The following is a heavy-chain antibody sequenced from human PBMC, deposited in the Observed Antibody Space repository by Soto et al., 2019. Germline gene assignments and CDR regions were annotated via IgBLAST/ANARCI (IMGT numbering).Heavy chain of an antibody. V-gene: IGHV1-18*04. CDR2: VNPTGGKT. CDR3: ARDRQYQLLSTYYGMDV. D-gene: IGHD2-2*01. Sequence: GASVKVSCKASGYTFTTYYINWVRQAPGQGFEWIVIVNPTGGKTNYSKKLQGRVTMTTDTSTSTAYMELRSLRSDDTAVYFCARDRQYQLLSTYYGMDVWGQGTTVTVSS. CDR1: GYTFTTYY. J-gene: IGHJ6*02.